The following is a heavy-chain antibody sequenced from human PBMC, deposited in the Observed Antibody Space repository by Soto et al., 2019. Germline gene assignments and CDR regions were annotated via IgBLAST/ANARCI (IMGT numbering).Heavy chain of an antibody. CDR3: ARDYNGSYDS. CDR1: GFTFSSYA. Sequence: EVQLLESGGGLVQPGGSLRLSCAASGFTFSSYAMNWVRQAPGKGLEWVSVVVRSGSDTYYADSVKGRFTISRDNSKNMLYLQMNSLRAEDTAIYYCARDYNGSYDSWGQGTLVTVSS. J-gene: IGHJ5*01. V-gene: IGHV3-23*01. CDR2: VVRSGSDT. D-gene: IGHD1-26*01.